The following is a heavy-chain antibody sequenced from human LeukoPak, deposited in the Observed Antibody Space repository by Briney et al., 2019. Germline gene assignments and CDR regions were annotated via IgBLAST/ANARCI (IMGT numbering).Heavy chain of an antibody. Sequence: SETLSLTCTVSGDSISSGAYSWSWIRQPPGKGLEWIGYIYHTGSTKYNPSLRSRVTISRDRSENQFSLKLRSVTAADTAVYYCARVKYHYYDSSGYYYDDYWGQGTLVTVSS. D-gene: IGHD3-22*01. CDR2: IYHTGST. CDR3: ARVKYHYYDSSGYYYDDY. CDR1: GDSISSGAYS. V-gene: IGHV4-30-2*01. J-gene: IGHJ4*02.